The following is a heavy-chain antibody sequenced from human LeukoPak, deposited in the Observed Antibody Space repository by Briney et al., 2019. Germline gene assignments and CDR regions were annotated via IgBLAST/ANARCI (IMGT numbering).Heavy chain of an antibody. V-gene: IGHV4-39*01. CDR1: GGSMSSSSYY. CDR3: ARTGMRLAGADY. D-gene: IGHD6-19*01. CDR2: IYYSGST. J-gene: IGHJ4*02. Sequence: SDTLSLTCTVSGGSMSSSSYYWGWIRQPPGKGLEWIGSIYYSGSTYYNPSLKSRVTISVDTSKNQFSLKLSSVTAADTAVYYCARTGMRLAGADYWGQGTLVTVSS.